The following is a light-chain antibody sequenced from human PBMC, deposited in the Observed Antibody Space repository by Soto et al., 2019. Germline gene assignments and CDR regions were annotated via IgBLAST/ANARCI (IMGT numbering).Light chain of an antibody. J-gene: IGKJ1*01. CDR2: GAS. CDR3: QQYDVSPRT. V-gene: IGKV3-20*01. CDR1: QSISNNY. Sequence: EIVLTQSPGTLSLSPGERATLSCRTSQSISNNYLAWYQQKPGQAPRLLISGASRRAIGIPDRFSGSGSGTDFILTTSRLEPEDFAVYYCQQYDVSPRTFGQGTKVDVK.